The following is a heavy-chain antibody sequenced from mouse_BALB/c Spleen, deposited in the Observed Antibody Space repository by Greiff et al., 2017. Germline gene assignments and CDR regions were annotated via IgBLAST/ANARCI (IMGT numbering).Heavy chain of an antibody. CDR1: GFSLTSYG. CDR3: ARDTEGGYYAMDY. Sequence: VQLVESGPGLVAPSQSLSITCTVSGFSLTSYGVHWVRQPPGKGLEWLGVIWAGGSTNYNSALMSRLSISKDNSKSQVFLKMNSLQTDDTAMYYCARDTEGGYYAMDYWGQGTSVTVSS. D-gene: IGHD1-1*01. J-gene: IGHJ4*01. CDR2: IWAGGST. V-gene: IGHV2-9*02.